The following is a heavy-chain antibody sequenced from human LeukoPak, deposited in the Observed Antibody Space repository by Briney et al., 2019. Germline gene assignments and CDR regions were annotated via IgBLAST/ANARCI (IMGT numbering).Heavy chain of an antibody. CDR2: ISSSSSYI. J-gene: IGHJ6*03. Sequence: GGSLRLSCAASGFTFSSYSMNWVRQAPGRGLEWVSSISSSSSYIYYADSVKGRFTISRDNAKNSLYLQMNSLRAEDTAVYYCARRALFNYMDVWGKGTTVTVSS. D-gene: IGHD3-3*01. CDR1: GFTFSSYS. CDR3: ARRALFNYMDV. V-gene: IGHV3-21*01.